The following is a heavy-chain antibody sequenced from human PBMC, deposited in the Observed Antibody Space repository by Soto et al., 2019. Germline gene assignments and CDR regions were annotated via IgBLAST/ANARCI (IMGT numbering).Heavy chain of an antibody. V-gene: IGHV4-61*01. CDR1: GGSVSSGSYY. CDR3: ARDRTGGDYPVY. Sequence: QVQLQESGPGLVKPSETLSLTCTVSGGSVSSGSYYWSWIRQPPGKGLEWIGYIYYSGSTNYNPSLKSRVTSSVDTSKNQFPLKLSPVPAADTAVYYCARDRTGGDYPVYWGQGTLVTVSS. J-gene: IGHJ4*02. CDR2: IYYSGST. D-gene: IGHD4-17*01.